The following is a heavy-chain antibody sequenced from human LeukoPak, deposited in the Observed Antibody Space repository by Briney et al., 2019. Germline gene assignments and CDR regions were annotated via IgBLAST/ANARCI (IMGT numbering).Heavy chain of an antibody. CDR1: GGSFSGYY. CDR2: IYYCWST. Sequence: SETLSLTCAVYGGSFSGYYCSWIRNPPPQGLELIGYIYYCWSTNSNPSLKSRVTISVDTSKNQFSLKLSSVTAADTAVYYCASNTRGVVVPAAMWFGEVENAFDIWGQGTMVTVSS. D-gene: IGHD2-2*01. CDR3: ASNTRGVVVPAAMWFGEVENAFDI. V-gene: IGHV4-59*01. J-gene: IGHJ3*02.